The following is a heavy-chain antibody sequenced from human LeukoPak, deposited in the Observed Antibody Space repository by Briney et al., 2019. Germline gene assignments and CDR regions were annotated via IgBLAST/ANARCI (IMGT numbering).Heavy chain of an antibody. J-gene: IGHJ5*02. V-gene: IGHV4-38-2*02. CDR1: GYSISSGYY. D-gene: IGHD1-26*01. CDR3: ARDRLVGATTVWFDP. Sequence: SETLSLTCTVSGYSISSGYYWGWIRQPPGKGLAWIGSVYHSGSTYYNPSLKSRVTISVDTSKNQFSLKLSSVTAADTAVYYCARDRLVGATTVWFDPWGQGTLVTVSS. CDR2: VYHSGST.